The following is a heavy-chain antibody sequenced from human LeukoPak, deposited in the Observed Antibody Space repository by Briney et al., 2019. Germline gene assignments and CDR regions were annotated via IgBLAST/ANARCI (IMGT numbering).Heavy chain of an antibody. CDR1: GFTFSSYD. CDR2: ISWNSGSI. Sequence: GGSLRLSCAASGFTFSSYDMHWVRQATGKGLEWVSGISWNSGSIGYADSVKGRFTISRDNAKNSLYLQMNSLRAEDTALYYCAKALTRGFTWELGYFDYWGQGTLVTVSS. CDR3: AKALTRGFTWELGYFDY. J-gene: IGHJ4*02. V-gene: IGHV3-9*01. D-gene: IGHD1-26*01.